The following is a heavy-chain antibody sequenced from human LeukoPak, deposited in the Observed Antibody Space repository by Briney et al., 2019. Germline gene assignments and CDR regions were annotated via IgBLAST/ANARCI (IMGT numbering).Heavy chain of an antibody. V-gene: IGHV4-34*01. CDR2: INHSGST. CDR1: GESSSGFY. Sequence: SETLSLTCAVYGESSSGFYWSWIRQPPGKGLEWIGEINHSGSTNYNPSLKSRVTISVDTSKNQFSLKLSSVTAADTAVYYCARRPRNSGSDDGPSGLDYWGQGTLVTVSS. J-gene: IGHJ4*02. CDR3: ARRPRNSGSDDGPSGLDY. D-gene: IGHD1-26*01.